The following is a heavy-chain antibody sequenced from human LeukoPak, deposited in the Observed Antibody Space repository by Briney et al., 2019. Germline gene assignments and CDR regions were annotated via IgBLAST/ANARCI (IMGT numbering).Heavy chain of an antibody. CDR1: GFTFSNYF. J-gene: IGHJ3*02. V-gene: IGHV3-64*01. CDR3: ATSRYCSGGDCYSLAFDI. D-gene: IGHD2-15*01. CDR2: IIRTGGTT. Sequence: GGSLRLSCAAPGFTFSNYFMHWVRQAPGKGLEYFSAIIRTGGTTYYTNSVKGRFTISRDNSKNTLYLQMGSLRGEDMAVYYCATSRYCSGGDCYSLAFDIWGQGTMVTVSS.